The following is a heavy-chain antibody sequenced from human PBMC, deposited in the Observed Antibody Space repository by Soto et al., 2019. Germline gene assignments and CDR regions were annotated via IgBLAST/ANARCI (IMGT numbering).Heavy chain of an antibody. CDR1: GYSFTSYW. CDR3: ARHNYGSGSYYLKGWFDP. V-gene: IGHV5-51*01. J-gene: IGHJ5*02. CDR2: IYPGDSDT. D-gene: IGHD3-10*01. Sequence: PGESLKISCKGSGYSFTSYWIGWVRQMPGKGLEWMGIIYPGDSDTRYSPSFQGQVTISADKSISTAYLQWSSLKASDTAIYYCARHNYGSGSYYLKGWFDPWGQGTLVTVSS.